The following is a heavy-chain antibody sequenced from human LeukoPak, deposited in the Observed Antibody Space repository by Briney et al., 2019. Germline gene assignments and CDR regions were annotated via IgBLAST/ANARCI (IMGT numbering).Heavy chain of an antibody. CDR1: GGSITSFY. J-gene: IGHJ5*02. Sequence: SETLSLTCTVSGGSITSFYWTWIRQSAEKGLEWIGRISSSGNTKYNPSLNSRVTMSVDTSKNQFSLKLSSVTAADTAVYYCARRASITGTTGSWFDPWGQGTLVTVSS. CDR3: ARRASITGTTGSWFDP. V-gene: IGHV4-4*07. D-gene: IGHD1-20*01. CDR2: ISSSGNT.